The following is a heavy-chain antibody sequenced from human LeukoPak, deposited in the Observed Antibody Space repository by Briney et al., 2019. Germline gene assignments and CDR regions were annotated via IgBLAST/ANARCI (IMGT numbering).Heavy chain of an antibody. V-gene: IGHV3-48*01. CDR3: ARAHIVAAATAFEY. CDR1: GFTFSSYS. J-gene: IGHJ4*02. CDR2: ISSSSSII. Sequence: GGSLRLSCAASGFTFSSYSMNWVRQAPGKGLEWASYISSSSSIIYYADSVKGRFTISRVNAKNSLYLQMNSLRAEDTAVYYCARAHIVAAATAFEYGGQEPLVTVSS. D-gene: IGHD6-13*01.